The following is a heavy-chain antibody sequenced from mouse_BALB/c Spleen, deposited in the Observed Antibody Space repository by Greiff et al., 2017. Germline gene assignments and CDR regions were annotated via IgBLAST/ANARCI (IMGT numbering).Heavy chain of an antibody. J-gene: IGHJ2*01. V-gene: IGHV1-4*02. Sequence: VKLMESAAELARPGASVKMSCKASGYTFTSYTMHWVKQRPGQGLEWIGYINPSSGYTEYNQKFKDKTTLTADKSSSTAYMQLSSLTSEDSAVYYCARGGYYFDYWGQGTTLTVSS. CDR2: INPSSGYT. CDR1: GYTFTSYT. CDR3: ARGGYYFDY.